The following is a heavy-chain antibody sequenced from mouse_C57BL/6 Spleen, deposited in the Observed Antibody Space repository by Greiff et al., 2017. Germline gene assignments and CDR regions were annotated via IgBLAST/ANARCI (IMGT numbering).Heavy chain of an antibody. CDR3: ARPHYYGSSDWYFDV. Sequence: QVPLQPPGAELVMPGASVKLSCTASGYTFTSYWMHWVKQRPGQGLGWIGEIDPSDSYNNYNQKFKGKSPLTVDKSSSTAYMQLSSLTSGDSAVYYCARPHYYGSSDWYFDVWGTGTTVTVSS. J-gene: IGHJ1*03. D-gene: IGHD1-1*01. V-gene: IGHV1-69*01. CDR2: IDPSDSYN. CDR1: GYTFTSYW.